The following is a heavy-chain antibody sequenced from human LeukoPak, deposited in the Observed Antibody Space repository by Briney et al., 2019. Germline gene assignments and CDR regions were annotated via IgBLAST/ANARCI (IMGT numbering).Heavy chain of an antibody. CDR1: GFNFSTYW. CDR2: IKADGSEK. V-gene: IGHV3-7*01. Sequence: GGSLRLSCAASGFNFSTYWMGWVRQAPGKGLEWVANIKADGSEKYYVDSVKGRFTISRDNAKNSLYLQMNSLRAEDTAVYYCARDRYYDSSGGFFDYWGQGTLVTVSS. D-gene: IGHD3-22*01. CDR3: ARDRYYDSSGGFFDY. J-gene: IGHJ4*02.